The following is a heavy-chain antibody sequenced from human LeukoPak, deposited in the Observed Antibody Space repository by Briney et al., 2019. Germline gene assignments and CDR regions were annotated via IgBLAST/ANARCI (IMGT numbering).Heavy chain of an antibody. CDR1: SASISSSPYY. Sequence: PSETLSLTCTVSSASISSSPYYWAWSRQSPGEGLEWIGTISYSGTTYFNTSHMIRLSISVDPSKNHFSLKLSSVTAPDSAVDYCAANSADYNTLGSSYKVWGQGTLVTVSS. CDR2: ISYSGTT. V-gene: IGHV4-39*02. CDR3: AANSADYNTLGSSYKV. D-gene: IGHD3-10*01. J-gene: IGHJ4*01.